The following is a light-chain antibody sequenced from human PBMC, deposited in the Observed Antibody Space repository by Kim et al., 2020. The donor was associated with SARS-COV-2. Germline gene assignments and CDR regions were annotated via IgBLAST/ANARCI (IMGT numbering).Light chain of an antibody. J-gene: IGLJ3*02. Sequence: QRVTSSCSGRSATIGAGYDVHWYQQFPGTAPKLRIYANTNRPSGVPDRFSGSKSATSGSLDITGLQAEDEADYYCQSYDSSLSGSVFGGGTQLTVL. CDR2: ANT. CDR3: QSYDSSLSGSV. V-gene: IGLV1-40*01. CDR1: SATIGAGYD.